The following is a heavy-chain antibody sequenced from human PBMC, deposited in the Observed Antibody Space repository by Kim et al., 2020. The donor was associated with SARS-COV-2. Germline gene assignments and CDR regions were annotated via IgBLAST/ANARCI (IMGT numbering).Heavy chain of an antibody. CDR3: AKGHLRQWLVPPNFDF. D-gene: IGHD6-19*01. V-gene: IGHV3-23*03. CDR2: IYSGDSTT. CDR1: GLTSSNYA. J-gene: IGHJ4*01. Sequence: GGSLRLSCAVSGLTSSNYAMSWVRQAPGKGLEWVSVIYSGDSTTYYADSVKGRFTISRDNSKNTLYLQMNSLRAEDTAIYYYAKGHLRQWLVPPNFDFWG.